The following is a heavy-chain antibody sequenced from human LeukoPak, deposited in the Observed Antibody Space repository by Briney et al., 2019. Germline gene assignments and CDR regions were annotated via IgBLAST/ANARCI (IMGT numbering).Heavy chain of an antibody. J-gene: IGHJ5*02. CDR1: GYSFTSYW. D-gene: IGHD3-22*01. Sequence: GESLKISCKGSGYSFTSYWIGWVRQMPGKGLEWMGIIYPDDSDTRYSPSFQGQVTISADKSISTAYLQWSSLKASDTAMYYCATYYYDSTRFTGWFDPWGQGTLVTVSS. CDR2: IYPDDSDT. V-gene: IGHV5-51*01. CDR3: ATYYYDSTRFTGWFDP.